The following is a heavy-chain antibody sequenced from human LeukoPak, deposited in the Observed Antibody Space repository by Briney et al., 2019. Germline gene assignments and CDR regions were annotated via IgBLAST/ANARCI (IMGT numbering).Heavy chain of an antibody. D-gene: IGHD1-26*01. CDR3: ARLKVGTTHPDY. CDR1: DDSIISSDYY. CDR2: RYYSGFI. Sequence: SETLSLTCAVSDDSIISSDYYWGWIRQPPGKGLEWIGSRYYSGFIYYNPSVKSRVTISVDTSKNQFSLELTSVTAADTAVYYCARLKVGTTHPDYWGQGTLVTVS. J-gene: IGHJ4*02. V-gene: IGHV4-39*01.